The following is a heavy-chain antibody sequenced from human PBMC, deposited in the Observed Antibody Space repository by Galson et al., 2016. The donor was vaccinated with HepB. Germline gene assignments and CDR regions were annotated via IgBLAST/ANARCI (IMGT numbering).Heavy chain of an antibody. Sequence: SLRLSCAASGFTVSNNYMRWIRQAPGKGLEWVSFIYSGGDTYYADSVRGRFTISRDNSKNTVYLQMNSLIAEDTAVYYCARGGNYVGSWGQGTLVTVSS. V-gene: IGHV3-66*01. CDR2: IYSGGDT. J-gene: IGHJ4*02. D-gene: IGHD3-16*01. CDR1: GFTVSNNY. CDR3: ARGGNYVGS.